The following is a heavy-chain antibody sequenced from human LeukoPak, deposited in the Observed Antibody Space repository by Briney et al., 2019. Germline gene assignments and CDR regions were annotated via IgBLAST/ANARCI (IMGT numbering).Heavy chain of an antibody. J-gene: IGHJ5*02. Sequence: GASVKVSCKASGYTFTSYGISWVRQAPGQGLEWMGWISAYNGNTNYAQKLQGRVTMTTDTSTSTAYMELRSLRSDDTAVYYCARAKVSLADTAMVSWNWFDPWGQGTLVTVSS. CDR2: ISAYNGNT. V-gene: IGHV1-18*01. CDR1: GYTFTSYG. D-gene: IGHD5-18*01. CDR3: ARAKVSLADTAMVSWNWFDP.